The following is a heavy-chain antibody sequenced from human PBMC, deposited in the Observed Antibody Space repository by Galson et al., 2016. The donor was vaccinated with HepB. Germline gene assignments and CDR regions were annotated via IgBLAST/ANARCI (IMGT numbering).Heavy chain of an antibody. CDR1: GFSLSTSGMC. D-gene: IGHD3-22*01. CDR2: IDWDDDK. V-gene: IGHV2-70*01. Sequence: PALVKPTQTLTLTCTFSGFSLSTSGMCVSWIRQPPGKALEWLALIDWDDDKYYSTSLKTRLTISKDTSKNQVVLTMTNMDPVDTATFYCARVVKGRGDYYDSSGQGFDFWGQGTLVTVSS. CDR3: ARVVKGRGDYYDSSGQGFDF. J-gene: IGHJ4*02.